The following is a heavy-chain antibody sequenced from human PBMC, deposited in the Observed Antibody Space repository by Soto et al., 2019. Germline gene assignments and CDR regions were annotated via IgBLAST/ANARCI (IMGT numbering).Heavy chain of an antibody. CDR3: ARGAHYYDSSGYYSGAFDI. CDR1: GYTFTGYY. CDR2: INPNSGGT. D-gene: IGHD3-22*01. Sequence: ASVKVSCKASGYTFTGYYMHWVRQAPGQGLEWMGWINPNSGGTNYAQKFQGWATMTRDTSISTAYMELSRLRSDDTAVYYCARGAHYYDSSGYYSGAFDIWGQGTMVTVSS. J-gene: IGHJ3*02. V-gene: IGHV1-2*04.